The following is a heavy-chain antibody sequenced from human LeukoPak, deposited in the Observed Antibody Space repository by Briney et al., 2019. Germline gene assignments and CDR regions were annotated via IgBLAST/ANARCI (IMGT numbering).Heavy chain of an antibody. V-gene: IGHV1-2*06. Sequence: GASVKVSCKASGYTFTGYYMHWVRQAPGQGLGWMGRINPNSGGTNYAQKFQGRVTMTRDTSISTAYMELSRLRSDDTAVYYCASYIPPAAGDDYWGQGTLVTVSS. D-gene: IGHD6-13*01. CDR2: INPNSGGT. CDR1: GYTFTGYY. J-gene: IGHJ4*02. CDR3: ASYIPPAAGDDY.